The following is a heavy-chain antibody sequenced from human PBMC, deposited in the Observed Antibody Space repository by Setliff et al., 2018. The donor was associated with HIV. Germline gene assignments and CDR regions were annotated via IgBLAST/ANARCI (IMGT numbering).Heavy chain of an antibody. CDR3: ARAFGAVTPHYALDV. CDR2: MHPASGDT. J-gene: IGHJ6*02. V-gene: IGHV1-8*02. Sequence: ASVKVSCKTSGSSFTTYDINWVRQAAGQGLEWMGWMHPASGDTGSAQKFQGILTMTRDTSIDTAYMELRSLSSDDSAVYFCARAFGAVTPHYALDVRGQGTTVTVSS. D-gene: IGHD3-10*01. CDR1: GSSFTTYD.